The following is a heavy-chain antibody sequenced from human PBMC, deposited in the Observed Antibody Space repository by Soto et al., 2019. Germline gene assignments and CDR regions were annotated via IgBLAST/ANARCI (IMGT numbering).Heavy chain of an antibody. D-gene: IGHD4-17*01. V-gene: IGHV3-33*01. Sequence: GGSLRLSCAASGFTFSSYGMHWVRQAPGKGLEWVAVIWYDGSNKYYADSVKGRFTISRDNSKNTLYLQMNSLRAEDTAVYYCARAESDYGDPGNYYGMDVWGQGTTVTVSS. J-gene: IGHJ6*02. CDR1: GFTFSSYG. CDR3: ARAESDYGDPGNYYGMDV. CDR2: IWYDGSNK.